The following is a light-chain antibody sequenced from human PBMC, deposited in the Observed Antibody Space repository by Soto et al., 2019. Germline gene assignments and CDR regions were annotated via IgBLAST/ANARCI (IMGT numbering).Light chain of an antibody. CDR2: GNN. CDR3: PACDYSLNGPI. J-gene: IGLJ2*01. Sequence: QSVLTQPPSASGTTGQRVTISCSGGSSNIGTYTVSWYQQFPETAPKLLTYGNNQRPSGVPDRFSGSKSGTSASLSISVLQSDDEAHYYCPACDYSLNGPIFGGGTKLTVL. CDR1: SSNIGTYT. V-gene: IGLV1-44*01.